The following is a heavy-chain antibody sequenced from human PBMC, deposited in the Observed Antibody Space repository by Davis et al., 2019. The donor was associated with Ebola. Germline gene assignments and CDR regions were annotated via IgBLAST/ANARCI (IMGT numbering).Heavy chain of an antibody. V-gene: IGHV1-18*04. CDR2: IIPILGIA. Sequence: ASVKVSCKASGYTFTSYYMHWVRQAPGQGLEWMGRIIPILGIANYAQKVQGRVTMTTDTSTSTAYMELRSLRSDDTAVYYCARLYCSTTTCYESDYWGQGTLVTVSS. CDR1: GYTFTSYY. D-gene: IGHD2-2*01. CDR3: ARLYCSTTTCYESDY. J-gene: IGHJ4*02.